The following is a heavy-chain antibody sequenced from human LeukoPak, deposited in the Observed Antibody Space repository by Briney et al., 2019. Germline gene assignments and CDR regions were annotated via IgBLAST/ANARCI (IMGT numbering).Heavy chain of an antibody. V-gene: IGHV3-48*04. CDR2: ISSSSGII. CDR1: GFTFSSHN. J-gene: IGHJ6*03. Sequence: GGPLRLSCAGSGFTFSSHNMNWVRQAPGKGLEWVSYISSSSGIIYYADSVKGRFTISRDNAKRSLYLQMNGLRAEDTAVYYCARDEAAYNYYYYMDVWGKGTTVTVS. CDR3: ARDEAAYNYYYYMDV.